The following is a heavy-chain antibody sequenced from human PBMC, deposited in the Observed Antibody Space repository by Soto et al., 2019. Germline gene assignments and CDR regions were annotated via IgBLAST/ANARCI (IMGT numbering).Heavy chain of an antibody. J-gene: IGHJ4*02. D-gene: IGHD6-13*01. CDR3: AKGGTEQLVRVDFDY. CDR2: IRNSDGST. V-gene: IGHV3-23*01. Sequence: EVQLLESGGGLVQPGGSLRLSCAASGFTFSSYAMSWVRQAPGKGLEWVSSIRNSDGSTYYADSVKGRFTISRDNSKKTLYLQMNSLRAEDTAVYYCAKGGTEQLVRVDFDYWGQGALVTVSS. CDR1: GFTFSSYA.